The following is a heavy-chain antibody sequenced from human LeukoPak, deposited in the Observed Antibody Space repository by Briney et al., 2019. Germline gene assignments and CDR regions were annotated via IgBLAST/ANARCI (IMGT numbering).Heavy chain of an antibody. Sequence: GGSLRLSCAASGFTVSINYMSWVRQAPGKGLEWVSVIYSGGSTYYADSVKGRFTISRDNSKNTLYLQMNSLRAEDTAVYYCASGYYYDSSGYYAHYWGQGTLVTVSS. J-gene: IGHJ4*02. CDR1: GFTVSINY. CDR3: ASGYYYDSSGYYAHY. V-gene: IGHV3-53*01. D-gene: IGHD3-22*01. CDR2: IYSGGST.